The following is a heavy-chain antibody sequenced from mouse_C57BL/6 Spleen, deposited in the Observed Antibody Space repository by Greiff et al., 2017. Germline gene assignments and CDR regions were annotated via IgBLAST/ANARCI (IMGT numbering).Heavy chain of an antibody. CDR1: GFTFSSYT. D-gene: IGHD6-5*01. Sequence: EVKVVESGGGLVKPGGSLKLSCAASGFTFSSYTMSWVRQTPEKRLEWVATISGGGGNTYYPDSVKGRFTISRDNAKNTLYLQMSSLRSEDTALYYCARQGLDYEYYFDYWGQGTTRTVSS. CDR2: ISGGGGNT. V-gene: IGHV5-9*01. J-gene: IGHJ2*01. CDR3: ARQGLDYEYYFDY.